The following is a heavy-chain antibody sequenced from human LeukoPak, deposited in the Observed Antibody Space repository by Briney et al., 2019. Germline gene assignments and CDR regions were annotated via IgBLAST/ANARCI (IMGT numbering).Heavy chain of an antibody. CDR3: ARDLAFNDY. CDR2: ISYDGSNK. Sequence: LEWVAVISYDGSNKYYADSVKGRFTISRDNSKNTLYLQMNSLRAEDTAVYYCARDLAFNDYWGQGTLVTVSS. V-gene: IGHV3-30-3*01. J-gene: IGHJ4*02.